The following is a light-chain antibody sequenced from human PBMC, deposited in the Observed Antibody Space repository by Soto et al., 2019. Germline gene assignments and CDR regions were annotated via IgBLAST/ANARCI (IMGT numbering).Light chain of an antibody. V-gene: IGLV2-23*01. Sequence: QSVLTQPASVSGSPGQSITISCTGTSSDVGSYNLVSWYQQHPGIAPKLMIYEDSKRPSGVSNRFSGSKSGNTASLTISGLQAEDEADYYCCSYAGSSTVVFGGGTTLTVL. CDR3: CSYAGSSTVV. CDR1: SSDVGSYNL. CDR2: EDS. J-gene: IGLJ2*01.